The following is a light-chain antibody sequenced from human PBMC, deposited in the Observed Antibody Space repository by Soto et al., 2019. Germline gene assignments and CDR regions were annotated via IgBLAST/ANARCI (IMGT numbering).Light chain of an antibody. CDR3: LQDYNYPLT. CDR2: AAS. V-gene: IGKV1-6*01. Sequence: AIQMTQSPSSLSASVGDRFTITCRASQGIRNDVGWYQQKPGKAPKLRREAASSLQSGVPSRCSGSGAGTDFTLTSSSLQPEDFATYYCLQDYNYPLTVGGGTKVDIK. CDR1: QGIRND. J-gene: IGKJ4*01.